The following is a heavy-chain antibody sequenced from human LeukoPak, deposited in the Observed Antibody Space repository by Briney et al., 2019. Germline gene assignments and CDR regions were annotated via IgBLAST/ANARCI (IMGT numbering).Heavy chain of an antibody. D-gene: IGHD6-13*01. J-gene: IGHJ4*02. Sequence: PGRSLRLSCAASGFTFSSYGMHWVRQAPGKGLEWVAVISYDGSNKYYADSVKGRFTISRDNSKNTLYLQMNSLRAEDTAVYYCHVAAAGTALDYWGQGTLVTVSS. CDR3: HVAAAGTALDY. V-gene: IGHV3-30*03. CDR1: GFTFSSYG. CDR2: ISYDGSNK.